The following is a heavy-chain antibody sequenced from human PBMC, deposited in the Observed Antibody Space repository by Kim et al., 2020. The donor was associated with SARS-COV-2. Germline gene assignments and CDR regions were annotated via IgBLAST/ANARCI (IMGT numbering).Heavy chain of an antibody. V-gene: IGHV4-39*01. CDR3: ARQYYLLGYFDY. J-gene: IGHJ4*02. D-gene: IGHD3-10*01. Sequence: YTPSLKSRVTISVDTSKNQFSLKLSSVTAADTAVYYCARQYYLLGYFDYWGQGTLVTVSS.